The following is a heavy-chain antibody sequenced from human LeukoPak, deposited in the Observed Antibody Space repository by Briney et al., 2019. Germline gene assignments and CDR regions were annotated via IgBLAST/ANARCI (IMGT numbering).Heavy chain of an antibody. Sequence: RTGGSLRLSCAASGFSFSSYAMTWVRQAPGKGLGWVSAISGSGGSTYYADSVKGRFTISRDNSKNMLYLQMNSLRAEDTAVYYCAKYQSYYDSWSSYPYGMDVWGQGTTVTVSS. CDR3: AKYQSYYDSWSSYPYGMDV. J-gene: IGHJ6*02. V-gene: IGHV3-23*01. CDR2: ISGSGGST. CDR1: GFSFSSYA. D-gene: IGHD3-3*01.